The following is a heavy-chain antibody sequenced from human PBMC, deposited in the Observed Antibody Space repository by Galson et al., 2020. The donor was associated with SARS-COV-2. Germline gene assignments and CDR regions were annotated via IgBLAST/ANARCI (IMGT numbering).Heavy chain of an antibody. V-gene: IGHV3-53*01. J-gene: IGHJ6*02. CDR3: AGLIAAAGTDYYYYGMDV. Sequence: GGSLRLTCAASGFTVSSNYMSWVRQAPGKGLEWVSVIYSGGSTYYADSVKGRFTISRDNSKNTLYLQMNSLRAKDTAVYYCAGLIAAAGTDYYYYGMDVWGQGTTVTVSS. CDR2: IYSGGST. D-gene: IGHD6-13*01. CDR1: GFTVSSNY.